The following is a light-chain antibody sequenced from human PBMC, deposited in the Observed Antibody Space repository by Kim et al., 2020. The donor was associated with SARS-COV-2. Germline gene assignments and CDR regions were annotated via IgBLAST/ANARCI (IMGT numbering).Light chain of an antibody. V-gene: IGLV1-44*01. CDR3: AAWDDSPDGYVV. CDR2: TNN. J-gene: IGLJ2*01. Sequence: QGVSISCSGSTSNIETNTVNWYQQLPGAAPKLLIHTNNQRPSGVPDRFSGSRFGTSASLTISGLQSEDEADYFCAAWDDSPDGYVVFGGGTQLTVL. CDR1: TSNIETNT.